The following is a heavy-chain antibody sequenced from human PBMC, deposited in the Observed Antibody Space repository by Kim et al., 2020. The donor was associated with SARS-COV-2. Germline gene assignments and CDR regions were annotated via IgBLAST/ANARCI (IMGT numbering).Heavy chain of an antibody. Sequence: SETLSLTCTVSGGSISSGGYYWSWIRQHPGKGLEWIGYIYYSGSTYYNPSLKSRVTISVDTSKNQFSLKLSSVTAADTAVYYCARTWLRRGFYYYYGMDVWGQGTTVTVSS. J-gene: IGHJ6*02. V-gene: IGHV4-31*03. D-gene: IGHD5-12*01. CDR2: IYYSGST. CDR1: GGSISSGGYY. CDR3: ARTWLRRGFYYYYGMDV.